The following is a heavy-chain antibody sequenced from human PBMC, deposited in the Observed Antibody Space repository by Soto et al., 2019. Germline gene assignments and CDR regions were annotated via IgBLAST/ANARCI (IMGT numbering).Heavy chain of an antibody. J-gene: IGHJ5*02. CDR2: FYNSGNT. CDR3: ARGSSWYDVDWFDP. Sequence: SETLSLTCTVSGGSISSNYWSWIRQPPGKGLEWIGYFYNSGNTNYNPSLKIQVTISVDTSKNQFSLKLTSVTAADMAVYYCARGSSWYDVDWFDPWGPGTLVTGSS. D-gene: IGHD6-13*01. CDR1: GGSISSNY. V-gene: IGHV4-59*01.